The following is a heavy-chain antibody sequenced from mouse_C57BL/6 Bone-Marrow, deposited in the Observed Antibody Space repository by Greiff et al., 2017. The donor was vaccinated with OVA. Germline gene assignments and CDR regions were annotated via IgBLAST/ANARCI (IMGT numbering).Heavy chain of an antibody. V-gene: IGHV5-17*01. D-gene: IGHD2-3*01. CDR1: GFTFSDYG. CDR2: ISSGSSTI. Sequence: DVMLVESGGGLVKPGGSLKLSCAASGFTFSDYGMHWVRQAPEKGLEWVAYISSGSSTIYYADTVKGRFTISRDNAKNTLFLQMTSLRSEDTDVYHCERKAYDGYWYFDVWGTGTTVTVSS. CDR3: ERKAYDGYWYFDV. J-gene: IGHJ1*03.